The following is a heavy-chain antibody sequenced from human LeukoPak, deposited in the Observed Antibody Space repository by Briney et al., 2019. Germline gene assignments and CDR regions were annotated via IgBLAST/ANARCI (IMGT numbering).Heavy chain of an antibody. J-gene: IGHJ4*02. Sequence: PGRSLRLSCAASGFTFSTYAMHWVRQAPGKGLEWVAVISSDGSTKYYADSVEGRFTTSRDNSKNTLYLQMDSLRPEDTAVYMAATLIDYWGQGTLVTVSS. CDR2: ISSDGSTK. D-gene: IGHD2-15*01. CDR1: GFTFSTYA. V-gene: IGHV3-30-3*01. CDR3: ATLIDY.